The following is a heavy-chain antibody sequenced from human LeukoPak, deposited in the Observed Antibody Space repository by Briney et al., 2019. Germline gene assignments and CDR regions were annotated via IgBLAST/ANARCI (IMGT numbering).Heavy chain of an antibody. CDR3: ASASGAVEMATISAYYYYYVDV. J-gene: IGHJ6*03. D-gene: IGHD5-24*01. CDR1: GGTFSSYA. CDR2: IIPIFGTA. V-gene: IGHV1-69*05. Sequence: SVKVSCKASGGTFSSYAISWVRQAPGQGLEWMGGIIPIFGTANYAQKFQGRVTITTDESTSTAYMELSSLRSEDTAVYYCASASGAVEMATISAYYYYYVDVWGKGTTVTVSS.